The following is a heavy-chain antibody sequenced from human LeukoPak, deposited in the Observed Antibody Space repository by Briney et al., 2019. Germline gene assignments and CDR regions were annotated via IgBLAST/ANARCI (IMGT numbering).Heavy chain of an antibody. CDR3: ARELDNWNYGAKGLGY. V-gene: IGHV1-46*01. CDR2: INPSGGST. J-gene: IGHJ4*02. Sequence: GASVKVSCKASGYTFTSYYMHWVRQAPGQGLEWMGIINPSGGSTNYAQKFQGRVTITADKSTSTAYMELSSLRSEDTAVYYCARELDNWNYGAKGLGYWGQGTLVTVSS. D-gene: IGHD1-7*01. CDR1: GYTFTSYY.